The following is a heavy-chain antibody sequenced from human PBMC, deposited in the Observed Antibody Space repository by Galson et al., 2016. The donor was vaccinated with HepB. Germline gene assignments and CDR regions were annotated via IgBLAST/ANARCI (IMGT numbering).Heavy chain of an antibody. CDR2: MYYSGST. Sequence: SETLSLTCTVSGDSINDYYWSWIRQPPGKGLQWIGYMYYSGSTNYNPSLQGRVTISGDTSKNTFSLKLSSVTAADTAVYYCARGKRAFENWGQGTMVTVSS. J-gene: IGHJ3*02. V-gene: IGHV4-59*01. CDR1: GDSINDYY. CDR3: ARGKRAFEN. D-gene: IGHD4-23*01.